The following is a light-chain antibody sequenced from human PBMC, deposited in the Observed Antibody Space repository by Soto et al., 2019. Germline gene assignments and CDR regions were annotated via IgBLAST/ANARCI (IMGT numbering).Light chain of an antibody. CDR3: QQYNNWPPYT. V-gene: IGKV3-15*01. CDR1: QSVSSN. Sequence: EIVMTQSPATLSVSPGERATLSCRASQSVSSNLAWYQQKPGQAPRLLIYGASTRATGIPARFGGSGSGTEFTLTISSLQSGDFAVYYCQQYNNWPPYTFGQGTKLEIK. J-gene: IGKJ2*01. CDR2: GAS.